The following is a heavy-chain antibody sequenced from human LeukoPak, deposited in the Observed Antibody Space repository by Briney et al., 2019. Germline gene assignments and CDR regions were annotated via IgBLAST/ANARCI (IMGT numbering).Heavy chain of an antibody. CDR1: GFTFSSYG. CDR2: IWYDGSNK. Sequence: GGSLRLSCAASGFTFSSYGMHWVRQAPGKGLEWVAVIWYDGSNKYYADSVKGRFTISRDNSKNTLYLQMNSLRAEDTAVYYCAKGMSIAAAGDYWGQGTLVTVSS. D-gene: IGHD6-13*01. J-gene: IGHJ4*02. CDR3: AKGMSIAAAGDY. V-gene: IGHV3-33*06.